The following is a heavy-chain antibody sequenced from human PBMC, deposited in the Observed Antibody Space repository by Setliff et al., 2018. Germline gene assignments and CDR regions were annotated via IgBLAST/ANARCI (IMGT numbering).Heavy chain of an antibody. V-gene: IGHV7-4-1*02. CDR3: ARASRFGTILYKGYYYMDV. J-gene: IGHJ6*03. Sequence: ASVKVSCKAFGYTFAKYGTSWVRQAPGQGLEWMGWINTNTGNPSYAQGFTGRFVFSLDTSVSTAYLQISSLKPEDTAMYYCARASRFGTILYKGYYYMDVWGKGTTVTVSS. CDR1: GYTFAKYG. CDR2: INTNTGNP. D-gene: IGHD2-8*01.